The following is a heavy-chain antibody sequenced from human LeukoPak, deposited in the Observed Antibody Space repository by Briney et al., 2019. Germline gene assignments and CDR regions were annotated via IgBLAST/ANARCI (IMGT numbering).Heavy chain of an antibody. J-gene: IGHJ4*02. CDR2: ISPSSGST. V-gene: IGHV1-46*01. D-gene: IGHD3-22*01. CDR3: ARGSSTAVVILDPYYFDS. Sequence: ASAKVSCKASGHDFTSYYMHWLRQAPGQGLEWMAIISPSSGSTSFAQKFQGRLSMTRDTSTSTVYMELRSLRSEDTAVYYCARGSSTAVVILDPYYFDSWGQGTLVTVSS. CDR1: GHDFTSYY.